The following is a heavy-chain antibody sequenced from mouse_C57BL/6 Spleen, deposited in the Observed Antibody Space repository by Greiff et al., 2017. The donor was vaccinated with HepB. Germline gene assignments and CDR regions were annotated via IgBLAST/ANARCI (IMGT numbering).Heavy chain of an antibody. J-gene: IGHJ1*03. V-gene: IGHV1-76*01. Sequence: QVTLKVSGAELVRPGASVKLSCKASGYTFTDYYINWVKQRPGQGLEWIARIYPGSGNTYYNEKFKGKATLTAEKSSSTAYMQLSSLTSEDSAVYFCARWGYGSSYWYFDVWGTGTTVTVSS. D-gene: IGHD1-1*01. CDR3: ARWGYGSSYWYFDV. CDR2: IYPGSGNT. CDR1: GYTFTDYY.